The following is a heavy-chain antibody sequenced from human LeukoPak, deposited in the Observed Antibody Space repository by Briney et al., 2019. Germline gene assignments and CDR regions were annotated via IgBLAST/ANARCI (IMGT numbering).Heavy chain of an antibody. J-gene: IGHJ4*02. V-gene: IGHV1-18*01. CDR1: GGTFSSYA. Sequence: ASVKVSCKASGGTFSSYAISWVRQAPGQGLEWMGWISAYNGNTNYAQKLQGRVTMTTDTSTSTAYMELRSLRSDDTAVYYCARDQPNYSSGCDYWGQGTLVTVSS. CDR3: ARDQPNYSSGCDY. D-gene: IGHD6-19*01. CDR2: ISAYNGNT.